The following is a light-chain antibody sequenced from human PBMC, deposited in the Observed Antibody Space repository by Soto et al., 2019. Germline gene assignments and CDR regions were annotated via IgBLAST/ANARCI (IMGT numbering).Light chain of an antibody. J-gene: IGLJ2*01. V-gene: IGLV4-69*01. Sequence: QPVLTQSPSASASLGASVNLTCTLSSGHTHYAIAWHQQQPEKGPRYLMKLNSDGSHTKGDGIPDRFSGSSSGAERYLTISSLQSEDEADYYCQTWATGIHVAFGEGTQLTVL. CDR3: QTWATGIHVA. CDR1: SGHTHYA. CDR2: LNSDGSH.